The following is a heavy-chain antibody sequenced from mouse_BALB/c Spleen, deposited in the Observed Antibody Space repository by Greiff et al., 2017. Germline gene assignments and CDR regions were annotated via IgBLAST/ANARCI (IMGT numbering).Heavy chain of an antibody. CDR1: GFTFSSYT. Sequence: EVMLVESGGGLVKPGGSLKLSCAASGFTFSSYTMSWVRQTPEKRLEWVATISSGGGNTYYPDSVKGRFTISRDNAKNNLYLQMSSLRSEDTALYYCARYSAVVPFDYWGQGTTLTVSS. V-gene: IGHV5-9*03. D-gene: IGHD1-1*01. CDR3: ARYSAVVPFDY. J-gene: IGHJ2*01. CDR2: ISSGGGNT.